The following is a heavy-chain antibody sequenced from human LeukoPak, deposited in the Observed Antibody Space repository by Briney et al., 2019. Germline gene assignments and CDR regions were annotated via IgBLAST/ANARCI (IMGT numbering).Heavy chain of an antibody. V-gene: IGHV3-15*01. CDR2: IKSKTDGGTT. D-gene: IGHD3-3*01. CDR1: GFTFSNAW. Sequence: PGGSLRLSCAASGFTFSNAWMSWVRQAPGKGLEWVGRIKSKTDGGTTDYAAPVKGRFTISRDDSKNTLYLQMNSLKTEDTAVYYCTTDDVLRFLEWLFDYWGQGTLVTVSS. J-gene: IGHJ4*02. CDR3: TTDDVLRFLEWLFDY.